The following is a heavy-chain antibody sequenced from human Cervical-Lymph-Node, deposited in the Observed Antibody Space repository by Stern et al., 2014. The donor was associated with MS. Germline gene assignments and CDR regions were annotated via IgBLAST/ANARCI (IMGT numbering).Heavy chain of an antibody. CDR3: ARLHDLSPRGMDV. J-gene: IGHJ6*02. D-gene: IGHD3-3*01. CDR2: IIPIFGTT. Sequence: DQLVESGAEVKKPGSSVKISCKASGGTFGSYSISWVRQAPGQGLEWMGYIIPIFGTTDYAQKFQGRITITADESTSTAYMDLSSMRPEDTAVYYCARLHDLSPRGMDVWGQGTTVTVSS. V-gene: IGHV1-69*01. CDR1: GGTFGSYS.